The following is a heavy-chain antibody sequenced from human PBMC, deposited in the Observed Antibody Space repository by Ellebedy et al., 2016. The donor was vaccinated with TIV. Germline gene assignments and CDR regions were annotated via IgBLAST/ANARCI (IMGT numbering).Heavy chain of an antibody. V-gene: IGHV3-7*03. CDR1: GFTFSNYW. Sequence: PGGSLRLSCVASGFTFSNYWMNWVRQAPGKGLEWVASIKQDGSEKYYVDSVKGRFTISRDSAKNSLYLQVNSLRADDTAVYYCARGTQYCGSGSCPDYWGQGTLVTVSS. CDR3: ARGTQYCGSGSCPDY. D-gene: IGHD2-15*01. CDR2: IKQDGSEK. J-gene: IGHJ4*02.